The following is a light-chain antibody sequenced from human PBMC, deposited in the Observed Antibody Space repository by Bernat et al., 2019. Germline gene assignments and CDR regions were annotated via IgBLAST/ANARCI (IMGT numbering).Light chain of an antibody. Sequence: QSALTQPASVSGSSGQSITLSCTGTSSDVGAYNYVSWYQQHPGQAPKLMIYDVSNRPSGVSNRFSGSKSGNTASLTISGLQAEDEADYYCSSYTSSSTWVFGGGTKLTV. CDR3: SSYTSSSTWV. V-gene: IGLV2-14*03. CDR2: DVS. CDR1: SSDVGAYNY. J-gene: IGLJ3*02.